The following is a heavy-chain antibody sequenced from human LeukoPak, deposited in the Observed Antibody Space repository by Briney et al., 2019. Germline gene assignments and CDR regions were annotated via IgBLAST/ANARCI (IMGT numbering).Heavy chain of an antibody. CDR2: IRNKANTYST. V-gene: IGHV3-72*01. D-gene: IGHD2-21*02. CDR1: GGSFSAYN. J-gene: IGHJ4*02. CDR3: AREHVGVTASFLY. Sequence: GRSLCLSCAASGGSFSAYNMDWVRQAPGKGLEWVGRIRNKANTYSTEYAASVKGRFSISRDDSKHSLYLQMNSLKTEDTVVYYCAREHVGVTASFLYWGRGTLVTVSS.